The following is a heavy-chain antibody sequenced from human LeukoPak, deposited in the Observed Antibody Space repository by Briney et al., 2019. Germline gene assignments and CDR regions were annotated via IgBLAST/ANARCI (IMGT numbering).Heavy chain of an antibody. Sequence: SETLSLTCTVSGGSISSYYWGWIRQPPGKGLEWIGYIYYSGSTNYNPSLKSRVTISVDTSKNQFSLKLSSVTAADTAVYYCARDLSYYYDSSGYRRLGFDPWGQGTLVTVSS. CDR1: GGSISSYY. CDR3: ARDLSYYYDSSGYRRLGFDP. V-gene: IGHV4-59*01. CDR2: IYYSGST. D-gene: IGHD3-22*01. J-gene: IGHJ5*02.